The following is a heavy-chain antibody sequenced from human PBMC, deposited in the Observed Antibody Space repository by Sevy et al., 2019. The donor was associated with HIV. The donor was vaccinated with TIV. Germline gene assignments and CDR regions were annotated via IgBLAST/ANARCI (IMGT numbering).Heavy chain of an antibody. J-gene: IGHJ4*02. V-gene: IGHV3-23*01. Sequence: GGSLRLSCAASAVPFSNYAMNWVRQAPGKGLEWVSTIGTSGSTTNYAGPVRGRFTISRDNSRNTLYLQMNTLRVEDTAVYYCAKEDTHRRRDFWGQGTLVTVSS. CDR2: IGTSGSTT. CDR3: AKEDTHRRRDF. CDR1: AVPFSNYA.